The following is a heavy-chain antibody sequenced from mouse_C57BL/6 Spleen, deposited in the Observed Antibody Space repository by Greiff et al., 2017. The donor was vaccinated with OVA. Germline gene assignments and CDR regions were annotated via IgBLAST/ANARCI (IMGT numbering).Heavy chain of an antibody. J-gene: IGHJ3*01. Sequence: QVQLQQSGAELVRPGTSVKVSCKASGYAFTNYLIEWVKQRPGQGLEWIGVINPGSGSTNYNEKFKGKATLTADKSSSTAYMQLSSLTSEDSAVYVCARSGYDGYYVRFAYWGQGTLVTVSA. CDR3: ARSGYDGYYVRFAY. V-gene: IGHV1-54*01. CDR1: GYAFTNYL. CDR2: INPGSGST. D-gene: IGHD2-3*01.